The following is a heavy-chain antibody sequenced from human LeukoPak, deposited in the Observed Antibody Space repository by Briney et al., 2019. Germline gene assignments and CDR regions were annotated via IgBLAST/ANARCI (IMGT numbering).Heavy chain of an antibody. CDR2: ISSSSRDI. V-gene: IGHV3-21*01. CDR3: VREAAATLFDY. J-gene: IGHJ4*02. Sequence: GGSLRLSCAASGFTFSSYTMNWVRQAPGKGLEWVAAISSSSRDIFYADSVKGRFSISRDNTQNSLSLRMNSLRAEDTAVYYCVREAAATLFDYWGQGTLVTVSS. D-gene: IGHD1-26*01. CDR1: GFTFSSYT.